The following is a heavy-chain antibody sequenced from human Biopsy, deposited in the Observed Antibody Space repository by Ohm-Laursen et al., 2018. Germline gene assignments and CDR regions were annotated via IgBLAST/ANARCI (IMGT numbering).Heavy chain of an antibody. Sequence: GTLSLTCTVSGGSVGDYFLSWIRLVPGKRPEWIGYTYYRGTSENNPSLRSRVTTSVDISRNQFFLNMKSVTGADTAVYYCARDYDTSGYYYVSWGQGTLVTVSS. J-gene: IGHJ5*02. CDR2: TYYRGTS. V-gene: IGHV4-59*02. D-gene: IGHD3-22*01. CDR1: GGSVGDYF. CDR3: ARDYDTSGYYYVS.